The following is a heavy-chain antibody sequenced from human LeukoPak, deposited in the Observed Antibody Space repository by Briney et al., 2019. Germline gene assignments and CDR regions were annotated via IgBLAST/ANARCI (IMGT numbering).Heavy chain of an antibody. CDR2: ISGSGGST. CDR3: ANLGYDSSGYPDY. CDR1: GFTFSSYS. Sequence: GGSLRPSCAASGFTFSSYSMNWVRQAPGKGLEWVSGISGSGGSTYYADSVKGRFTISRDNSKNTLYLQMNSLRAEDTAVYYCANLGYDSSGYPDYWGQGTLVTVSS. D-gene: IGHD3-22*01. V-gene: IGHV3-23*01. J-gene: IGHJ4*02.